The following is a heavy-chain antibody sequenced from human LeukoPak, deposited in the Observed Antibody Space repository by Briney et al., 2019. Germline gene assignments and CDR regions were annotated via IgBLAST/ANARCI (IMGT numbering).Heavy chain of an antibody. CDR2: IYYSGST. CDR1: GGSISSGDYY. Sequence: PSETLSLTCIVSGGSISSGDYYWSWIRQPPGKGLEWIGYIYYSGSTSYNPSLKNRVTILVDTSKNQFSLKLSSVTAADTAVYYCARGPKPPGSITMIVVVITDAFDIWGQGTMVTVSS. CDR3: ARGPKPPGSITMIVVVITDAFDI. J-gene: IGHJ3*02. V-gene: IGHV4-30-4*01. D-gene: IGHD3-22*01.